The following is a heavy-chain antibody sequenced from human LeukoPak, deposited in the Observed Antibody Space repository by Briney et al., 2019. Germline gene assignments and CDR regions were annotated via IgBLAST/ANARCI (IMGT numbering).Heavy chain of an antibody. V-gene: IGHV1-2*02. CDR2: INPNSGGT. Sequence: ASVKVSCKASGYTFTGYYMHWVRQAPGQGLEWMGWINPNSGGTNYAQKFQGRVTMTRDTSISTAYMELSRLRSDDTAVYYCARADPSIAARPAYWGQGTLVTVSS. CDR3: ARADPSIAARPAY. D-gene: IGHD6-6*01. CDR1: GYTFTGYY. J-gene: IGHJ4*02.